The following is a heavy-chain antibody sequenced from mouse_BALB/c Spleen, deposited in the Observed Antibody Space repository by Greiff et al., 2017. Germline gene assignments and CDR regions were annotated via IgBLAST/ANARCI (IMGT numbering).Heavy chain of an antibody. CDR1: GYTSTDYV. D-gene: IGHD2-10*02. V-gene: IGHV1-77*01. CDR3: ARREYGNGSDAIDY. J-gene: IGHJ4*01. Sequence: QDQLQQSGPELVKPGASVKMFCKASGYTSTDYVISWVKQRTGQGLEGIGEIYPGRGSTYYNEKFKGKATLTADKSSNTAYMQLSSLTSEDSAVYFCARREYGNGSDAIDYWGQGTSVTVSA. CDR2: IYPGRGST.